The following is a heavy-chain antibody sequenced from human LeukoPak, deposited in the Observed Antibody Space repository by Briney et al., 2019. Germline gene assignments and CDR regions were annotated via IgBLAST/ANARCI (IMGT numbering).Heavy chain of an antibody. D-gene: IGHD6-19*01. Sequence: GGSLRLSCAASGFTFSSYAMSWVRQAPGKGLEWVSGISGSGDGTYYADSVKGRFTISRDNSMNTLYLQMNSLRAEDTAVYYCAKGRSGIVVAGLNYWGQEPLVTVSS. J-gene: IGHJ4*02. CDR3: AKGRSGIVVAGLNY. CDR2: ISGSGDGT. CDR1: GFTFSSYA. V-gene: IGHV3-23*01.